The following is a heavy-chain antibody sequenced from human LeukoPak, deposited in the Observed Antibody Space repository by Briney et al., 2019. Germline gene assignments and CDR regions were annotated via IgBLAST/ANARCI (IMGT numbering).Heavy chain of an antibody. CDR2: IYHSGST. CDR1: GYSISSGYY. CDR3: ARGPIPAFDY. D-gene: IGHD2-2*01. Sequence: PSETLSLTCTVSGYSISSGYYWGWIRQPPGKGLEWIGSIYHSGSTYYNPSLKSRVTISVDTSKNQFSLKLSYVTAADTAVYYCARGPIPAFDYWGQGTLVTVSS. V-gene: IGHV4-38-2*02. J-gene: IGHJ4*02.